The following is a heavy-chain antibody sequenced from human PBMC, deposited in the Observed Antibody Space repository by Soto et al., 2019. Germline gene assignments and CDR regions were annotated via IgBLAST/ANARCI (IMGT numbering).Heavy chain of an antibody. CDR3: ARDGVPYSSSQRWFDP. CDR2: IWYDGSNK. CDR1: GFTFSSYG. Sequence: QVQLVESGGGVVQPGRSLRLSCAASGFTFSSYGMHWVRQAPGKGLEWVAVIWYDGSNKYYADSVKGRFTISRDNSKNTLYLQMNRLRAEDTAVYYCARDGVPYSSSQRWFDPWGQGTLVTVSS. D-gene: IGHD6-13*01. V-gene: IGHV3-33*01. J-gene: IGHJ5*02.